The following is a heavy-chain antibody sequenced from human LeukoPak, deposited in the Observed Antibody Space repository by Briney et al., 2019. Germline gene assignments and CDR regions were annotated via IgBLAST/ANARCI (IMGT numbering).Heavy chain of an antibody. CDR1: GFSLSTRGVG. Sequence: SGPTLIQPTPALTLTCSFSGFSLSTRGVGVGWNRQPPVNALEWLAIIYWDDDKRYSPSLNTRLTITKDTSKNQVVLTMTNMDPVDTATYYCAHSASLGYYFDYWGQGTLVTVSS. D-gene: IGHD3-16*01. J-gene: IGHJ4*02. V-gene: IGHV2-5*02. CDR3: AHSASLGYYFDY. CDR2: IYWDDDK.